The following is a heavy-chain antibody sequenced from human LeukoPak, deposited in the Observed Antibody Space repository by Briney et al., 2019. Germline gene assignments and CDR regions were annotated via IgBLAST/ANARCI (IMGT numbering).Heavy chain of an antibody. CDR2: INGNGGRT. V-gene: IGHV3-23*01. Sequence: GGSLRLSCAASGFTFSSYAMSWVRQAPGKGLEWVSAINGNGGRTYYTGSVKGRFTISGDNSKNTLYLQMNSLRAEDTAVYYCAAQYQLPSNAFDIWGQGTMVTVSS. J-gene: IGHJ3*02. D-gene: IGHD2-2*01. CDR3: AAQYQLPSNAFDI. CDR1: GFTFSSYA.